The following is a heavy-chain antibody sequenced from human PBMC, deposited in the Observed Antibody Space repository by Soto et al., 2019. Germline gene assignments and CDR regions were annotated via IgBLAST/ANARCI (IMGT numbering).Heavy chain of an antibody. CDR3: STRAYDTNGYYRFDP. CDR2: INHSGRA. V-gene: IGHV4-34*01. J-gene: IGHJ5*01. Sequence: PSDTLSLTSAVYGGSFSGHSWTWIRESPGKGLEWIGDINHSGRANYSPPLKSRVTISLDTSKNQFSLTLSAVTAADTAMYYCSTRAYDTNGYYRFDPWGQGTLVTVSS. D-gene: IGHD3-22*01. CDR1: GGSFSGHS.